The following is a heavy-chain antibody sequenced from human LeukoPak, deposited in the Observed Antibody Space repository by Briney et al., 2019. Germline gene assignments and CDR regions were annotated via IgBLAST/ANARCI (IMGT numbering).Heavy chain of an antibody. D-gene: IGHD3-10*01. V-gene: IGHV3-23*01. Sequence: GGSLRLSCAASGFTFSSYATSWVRQAPGKGLEWVSAISGSGGSTYYADSVKGRFTISRDNSKNTLYLQMNSLRAEDTAVYYCAKDPAYYYGSGSYPPDYWGQGTLVTVSS. CDR1: GFTFSSYA. CDR3: AKDPAYYYGSGSYPPDY. CDR2: ISGSGGST. J-gene: IGHJ4*02.